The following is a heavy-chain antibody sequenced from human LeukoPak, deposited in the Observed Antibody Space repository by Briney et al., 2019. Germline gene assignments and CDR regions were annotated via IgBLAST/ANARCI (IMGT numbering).Heavy chain of an antibody. CDR2: IYYSGST. Sequence: SETLSLTCTVSGGSISGSSYYWGWIRQPPGKGLEWIGSIYYSGSTYYNPSLKSRVTISVDTSKNQFSLKLSSVTAADTAVYYCAGFTYYDILTGYYPDYWGQGTLVTVSS. J-gene: IGHJ4*02. V-gene: IGHV4-39*01. CDR1: GGSISGSSYY. D-gene: IGHD3-9*01. CDR3: AGFTYYDILTGYYPDY.